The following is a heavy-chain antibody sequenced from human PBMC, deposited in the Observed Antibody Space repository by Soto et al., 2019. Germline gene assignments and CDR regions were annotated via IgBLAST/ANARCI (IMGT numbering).Heavy chain of an antibody. CDR2: IKSKTDGGTT. CDR1: GFTVSSAW. J-gene: IGHJ4*02. V-gene: IGHV3-15*01. Sequence: EVHLVESGGGLVKPGGSIRLSCAVSGFTVSSAWMTWVRQAPGKGLEWVARIKSKTDGGTTDYAAPVRGRSTISRDDSKNTLYLQMDSLKTEDTAVYYCTTSPDPWGYWGQGTLVTASS. D-gene: IGHD3-16*01. CDR3: TTSPDPWGY.